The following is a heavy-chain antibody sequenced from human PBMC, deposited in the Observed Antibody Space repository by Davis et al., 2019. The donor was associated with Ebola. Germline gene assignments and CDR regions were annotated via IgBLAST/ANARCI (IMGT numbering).Heavy chain of an antibody. CDR1: GFTFSSYS. CDR3: AGHDYGGLTRDY. J-gene: IGHJ4*02. V-gene: IGHV3-48*02. Sequence: PGGSLRLSCAASGFTFSSYSMNWVRQAPGKGLEWVSYISSSSSTIYYADSVKGRFTISRDNAKNSLYLQMNSLRDEDTAVYYGAGHDYGGLTRDYWGQGTLVTVSS. D-gene: IGHD4-23*01. CDR2: ISSSSSTI.